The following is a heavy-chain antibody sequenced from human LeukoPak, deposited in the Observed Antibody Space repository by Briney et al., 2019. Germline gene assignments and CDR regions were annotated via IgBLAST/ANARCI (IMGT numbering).Heavy chain of an antibody. J-gene: IGHJ5*02. CDR3: ARFAERPAAMLFRAYNWFDP. Sequence: SSETLSLTCAVSGGSISSSNWWSWVRQPPGKGLEWIGEIYHSGSTNYNPSLKSRVTISVDKSKNQFSLKLSSVTAADTAVYYCARFAERPAAMLFRAYNWFDPWGQGTLVTVSS. V-gene: IGHV4-4*02. CDR1: GGSISSSNW. CDR2: IYHSGST. D-gene: IGHD2-2*01.